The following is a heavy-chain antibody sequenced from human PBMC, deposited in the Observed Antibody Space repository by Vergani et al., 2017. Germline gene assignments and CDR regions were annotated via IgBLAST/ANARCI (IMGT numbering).Heavy chain of an antibody. J-gene: IGHJ5*02. CDR1: GGSISSGGYY. D-gene: IGHD4-17*01. Sequence: QVQLQESGPGLVKPSQTLSLTCTVSGGSISSGGYYWSWIRQHPGKGLEWIGYIYYSGSTYYNPSLKRRVTISVDTSKNQFSLKLSSVTAADTAVYYCASDTVTRLFRWFDPWGQGTLVTVSS. CDR3: ASDTVTRLFRWFDP. CDR2: IYYSGST. V-gene: IGHV4-31*03.